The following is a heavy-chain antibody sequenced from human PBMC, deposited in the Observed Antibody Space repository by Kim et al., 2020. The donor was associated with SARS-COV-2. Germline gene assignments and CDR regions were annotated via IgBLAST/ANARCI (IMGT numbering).Heavy chain of an antibody. CDR3: ARGANYFDY. V-gene: IGHV1-18*04. CDR1: GYTFSSYN. CDR2: ISAHSGDT. J-gene: IGHJ4*02. Sequence: ASVKVSCKTSGYTFSSYNINWVRQAPGQGLEWIGRISAHSGDTYSAQTFQGRVTMTPDTSTDTAYLELRSLRSDDTAVYFCARGANYFDYWGQGTLVTVS. D-gene: IGHD3-10*01.